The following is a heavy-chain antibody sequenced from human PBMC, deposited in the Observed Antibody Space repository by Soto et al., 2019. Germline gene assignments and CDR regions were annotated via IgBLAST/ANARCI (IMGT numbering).Heavy chain of an antibody. J-gene: IGHJ6*03. CDR1: GGSFSGYY. Sequence: SETLSLTCAVYGGSFSGYYWSWIRQPPGKGLEWIGEINHSGSTNYNPSLKSRVTISVDTSKNQFSLKLSSVTAADTAVYYCASTRGLVRTYYYYYMDVWGKGTTVTVSS. CDR2: INHSGST. D-gene: IGHD2-2*01. V-gene: IGHV4-34*01. CDR3: ASTRGLVRTYYYYYMDV.